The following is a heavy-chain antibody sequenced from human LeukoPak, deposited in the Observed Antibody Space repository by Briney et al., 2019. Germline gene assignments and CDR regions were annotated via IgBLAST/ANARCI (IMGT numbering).Heavy chain of an antibody. CDR3: ARRSWDYAAPGAFDI. CDR1: GYSFTSYW. J-gene: IGHJ3*02. CDR2: IYPGDSDT. Sequence: TGESLKISCKGSGYSFTSYWIGWVRQMPGKGLEWMGIIYPGDSDTRYSPSFQGQVTISADKSISTAYLQWSSLKASDTAMYYCARRSWDYAAPGAFDIWGQGTMVTVSS. V-gene: IGHV5-51*01. D-gene: IGHD4/OR15-4a*01.